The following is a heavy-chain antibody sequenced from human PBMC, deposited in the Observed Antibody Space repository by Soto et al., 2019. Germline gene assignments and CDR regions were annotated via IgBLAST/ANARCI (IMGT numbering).Heavy chain of an antibody. CDR2: ISPDDSDT. V-gene: IGHV5-51*01. Sequence: PGESLKISCKGSGYNFATYWIAWVRQMPGKGLEWMGIISPDDSDTRLSPSFQGQVTISVDKSISPAYLQWSSLEASDTAIFFFARKPHYNILTNFYEDWFDPWGRGTLVTVSS. D-gene: IGHD3-9*01. CDR3: ARKPHYNILTNFYEDWFDP. J-gene: IGHJ5*02. CDR1: GYNFATYW.